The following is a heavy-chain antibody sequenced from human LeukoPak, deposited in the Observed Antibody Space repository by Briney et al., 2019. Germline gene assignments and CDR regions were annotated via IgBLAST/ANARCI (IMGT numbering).Heavy chain of an antibody. J-gene: IGHJ4*02. CDR2: IIPIFGTA. CDR3: ARGAYYDSSGSNFDY. CDR1: GGTFSSYA. Sequence: SVKVSCKASGGTFSSYAISWVRQAPGQGLEWMGGIIPIFGTANYAQKFQGRVTITTDETTSTANMELSSLRSEDTAVYYCARGAYYDSSGSNFDYWGQGTLVTVSS. D-gene: IGHD3-22*01. V-gene: IGHV1-69*05.